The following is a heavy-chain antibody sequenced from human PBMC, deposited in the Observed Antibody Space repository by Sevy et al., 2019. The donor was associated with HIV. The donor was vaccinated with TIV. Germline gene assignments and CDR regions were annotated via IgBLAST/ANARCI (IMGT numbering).Heavy chain of an antibody. CDR1: GYTSTSYD. CDR3: ARGRVLANYYYYGMDV. Sequence: ASVKVSCKASGYTSTSYDINWVRQATGQGLEWMGWMNPNSGNTGYAQKFQGRVTMTRNTSISTAYMELSSLRSEDTAVYYCARGRVLANYYYYGMDVWGQGTTVTVSS. J-gene: IGHJ6*02. D-gene: IGHD1-26*01. V-gene: IGHV1-8*01. CDR2: MNPNSGNT.